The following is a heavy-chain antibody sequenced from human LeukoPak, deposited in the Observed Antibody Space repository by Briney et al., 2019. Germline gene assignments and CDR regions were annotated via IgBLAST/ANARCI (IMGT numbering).Heavy chain of an antibody. CDR2: INPNSGGT. J-gene: IGHJ3*02. Sequence: GASVKVSCKASGYTFTDYYMHWVRQAPGQGLEWMGWINPNSGGTNYAQKFQGRVPMTRDTSISTAYMELSRLRSDDTAVYYCARGLYAIANYVEDAFEIWGQGTMVTVSS. CDR1: GYTFTDYY. V-gene: IGHV1-2*02. D-gene: IGHD4/OR15-4a*01. CDR3: ARGLYAIANYVEDAFEI.